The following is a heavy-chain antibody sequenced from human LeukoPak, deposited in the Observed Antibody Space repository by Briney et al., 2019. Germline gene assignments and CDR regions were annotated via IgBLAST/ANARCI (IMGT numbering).Heavy chain of an antibody. CDR3: ARPSGVGDY. D-gene: IGHD1-26*01. J-gene: IGHJ4*02. CDR2: ISSSSSTI. V-gene: IGHV3-48*01. Sequence: PGGSLRLSCAASGFTFSDYSMNWVRQAPGKGMEWVSYISSSSSTIYYADSVKGRFTISRDNAKNSLYLQMNSLRAEDTAVYYCARPSGVGDYWGQGTLVTVSS. CDR1: GFTFSDYS.